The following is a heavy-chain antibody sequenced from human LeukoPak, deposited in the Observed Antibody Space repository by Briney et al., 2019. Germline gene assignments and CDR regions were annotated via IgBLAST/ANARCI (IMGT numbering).Heavy chain of an antibody. V-gene: IGHV1-46*01. CDR3: ARDVGSGWYTFDY. Sequence: ASVKVSCKASGYTFTRNYLHWVRQAPGQGLEWMGTINLSGGSTSYARKFQGRVTTTSDTSTSTVYMELSSLRSEDTAVYYCARDVGSGWYTFDYWGQGTLVTVSS. CDR1: GYTFTRNY. CDR2: INLSGGST. J-gene: IGHJ4*02. D-gene: IGHD6-19*01.